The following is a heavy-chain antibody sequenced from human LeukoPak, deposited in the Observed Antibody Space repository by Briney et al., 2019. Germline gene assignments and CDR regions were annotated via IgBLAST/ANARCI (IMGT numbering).Heavy chain of an antibody. D-gene: IGHD6-19*01. CDR2: IYHSGIT. V-gene: IGHV4-4*02. CDR1: SDSISSNNW. CDR3: AREYESSGWYSKGSFDY. J-gene: IGHJ4*02. Sequence: PSGTLSLTCAVSSDSISSNNWWYWVRQPPGKGLEWIGEIYHSGITEYNPSLRSRVTISVDKSKNQFSLKLNSVTAADTAVYYCAREYESSGWYSKGSFDYWGQGILVTVSS.